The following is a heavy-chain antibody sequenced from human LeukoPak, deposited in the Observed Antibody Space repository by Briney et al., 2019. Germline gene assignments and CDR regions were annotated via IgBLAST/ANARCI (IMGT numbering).Heavy chain of an antibody. D-gene: IGHD6-13*01. V-gene: IGHV3-15*01. CDR1: GFTCSNAW. CDR3: TTDFERAAAGTSDFDY. Sequence: AGGSLRLSCAASGFTCSNAWMSWVRQAPGKGLEWVGRIKRKTDDGTTDYAAPVKGRFTISRDDSKNTLYLQMNSLKTEDTAVYYCTTDFERAAAGTSDFDYWGQGTLVTVSS. J-gene: IGHJ4*02. CDR2: IKRKTDDGTT.